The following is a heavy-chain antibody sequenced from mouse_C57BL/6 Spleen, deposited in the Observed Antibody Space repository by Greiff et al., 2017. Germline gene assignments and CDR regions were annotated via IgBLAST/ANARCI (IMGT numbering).Heavy chain of an antibody. V-gene: IGHV1-50*01. CDR1: GYTFTSYW. CDR3: ARTETAQARGNAMDY. D-gene: IGHD3-2*02. CDR2: IDPSDSYT. J-gene: IGHJ4*01. Sequence: VQLQQPGAELVKPGASVKLSCKASGYTFTSYWMQWVKQRPGQGLEWIGEIDPSDSYTNYNQKFKGKATLTVDTSSSTAYMQLSSLTSEDSAVYYCARTETAQARGNAMDYWGQGTSVTVSS.